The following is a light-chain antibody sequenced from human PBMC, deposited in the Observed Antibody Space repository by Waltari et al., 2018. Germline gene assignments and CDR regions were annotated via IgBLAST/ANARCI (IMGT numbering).Light chain of an antibody. CDR1: TGVATTKNY. Sequence: VLTQEPSVTVSPGGTVTPTCPSTTGVATTKNYPNWFQQKPGQSPTTLIYDTDKGPSWTPARFSGSLLGGKAALTLSNVQPEDEADYYCSLYYGDARWVFGGGTKLTVL. J-gene: IGLJ3*02. CDR3: SLYYGDARWV. V-gene: IGLV7-43*01. CDR2: DTD.